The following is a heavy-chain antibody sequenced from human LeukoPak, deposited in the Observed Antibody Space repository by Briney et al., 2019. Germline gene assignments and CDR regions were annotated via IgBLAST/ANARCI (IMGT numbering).Heavy chain of an antibody. Sequence: GGSLRLSCAASGFTFSGYWMHWVRQAPGKGLVWVPRINSDGYSTSYADSVKGRFTISRDNAKNTLYLQMNSLRAEDTAVYYCARATWGSYFDYWGQGTLVTVSS. CDR3: ARATWGSYFDY. CDR2: INSDGYST. J-gene: IGHJ4*02. D-gene: IGHD3-16*01. CDR1: GFTFSGYW. V-gene: IGHV3-74*01.